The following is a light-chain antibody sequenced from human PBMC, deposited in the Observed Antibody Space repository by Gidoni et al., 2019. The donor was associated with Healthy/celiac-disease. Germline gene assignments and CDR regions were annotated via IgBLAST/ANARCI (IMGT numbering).Light chain of an antibody. CDR3: SSYTSSSTPVV. Sequence: QSALTQPASVSGSPGQSITISCTGTSSDVGGYNYVSWYQQHPGKAPKLMIYDVSNRPSGFSNRFSGSKSGNTASLTISVLQAEDEADYYCSSYTSSSTPVVFGGGTKLTVL. J-gene: IGLJ2*01. V-gene: IGLV2-14*03. CDR1: SSDVGGYNY. CDR2: DVS.